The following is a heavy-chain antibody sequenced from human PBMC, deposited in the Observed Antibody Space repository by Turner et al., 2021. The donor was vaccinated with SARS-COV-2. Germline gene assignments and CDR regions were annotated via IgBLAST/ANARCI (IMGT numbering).Heavy chain of an antibody. CDR1: GLTFSRYW. J-gene: IGHJ4*02. V-gene: IGHV3-7*03. D-gene: IGHD5-18*01. Sequence: EVQVVESGGGLVQPGGSVRLSCAVSGLTFSRYWMSWVRQAPGKGLEWVANIKQDESEKNYVDSVKGRFTISRDNAKNSLYLQMNSLRAEDTAVYYCATGGYSYHHWGQGTLVTVSS. CDR2: IKQDESEK. CDR3: ATGGYSYHH.